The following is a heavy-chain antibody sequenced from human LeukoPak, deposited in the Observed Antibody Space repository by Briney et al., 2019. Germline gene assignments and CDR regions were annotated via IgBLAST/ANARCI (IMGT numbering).Heavy chain of an antibody. D-gene: IGHD4-11*01. V-gene: IGHV3-21*01. J-gene: IGHJ4*02. CDR3: ARDPYSGLFDY. CDR2: ISSSFSYI. CDR1: GFTFSTYS. Sequence: KTGGSLRLXCAASGFTFSTYSMNWDRRAPGKGLEWVSSISSSFSYIYYADSVKGRFTISRDNAKNSLYLQMNSLRAEDTAVYYCARDPYSGLFDYWGQGTLVTVSS.